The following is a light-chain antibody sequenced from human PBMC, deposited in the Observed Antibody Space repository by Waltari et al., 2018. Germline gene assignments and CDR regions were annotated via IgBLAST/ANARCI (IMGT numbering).Light chain of an antibody. J-gene: IGLJ1*01. V-gene: IGLV2-14*01. CDR2: EVS. CDR3: SSFTGSDTHV. CDR1: SSDVGRYNY. Sequence: QSALTQPASVSGSPGQSTTISCTGTSSDVGRYNYATWYQQHPGKAPKLIIYEVSHRPSGVSNRFSGSKSGNTASLTISGLQAEDEADYYCSSFTGSDTHVFGTGTKVTVL.